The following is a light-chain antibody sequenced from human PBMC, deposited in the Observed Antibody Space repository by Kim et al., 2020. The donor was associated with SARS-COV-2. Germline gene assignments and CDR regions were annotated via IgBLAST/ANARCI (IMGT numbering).Light chain of an antibody. Sequence: GQKVTIPCSGSSSNIVNNYVSWYQQLPGTAPKLLIYDNNKRPSGIPDRFSGSKSGTSATLGITGLQTGDEADYYCGTWDSSLSAYVFGTGTKVTVL. CDR3: GTWDSSLSAYV. CDR2: DNN. J-gene: IGLJ1*01. CDR1: SSNIVNNY. V-gene: IGLV1-51*01.